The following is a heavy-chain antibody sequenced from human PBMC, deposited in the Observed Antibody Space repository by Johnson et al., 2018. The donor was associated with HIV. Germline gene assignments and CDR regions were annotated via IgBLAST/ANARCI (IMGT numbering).Heavy chain of an antibody. Sequence: VQPVKSRAGVVHPRRPIRVSSAAFRFTFSRYGMHWVHQAPGKELEWVAGRWYDGGNKYYADSVKGRFTISRDNSKNTLYLEMHSLRAEDTAVYYCARGLTGTRRDAFDIWGQGTMVTVSS. CDR1: RFTFSRYG. CDR2: RWYDGGNK. V-gene: IGHV3-30*19. J-gene: IGHJ3*02. CDR3: ARGLTGTRRDAFDI. D-gene: IGHD1-7*01.